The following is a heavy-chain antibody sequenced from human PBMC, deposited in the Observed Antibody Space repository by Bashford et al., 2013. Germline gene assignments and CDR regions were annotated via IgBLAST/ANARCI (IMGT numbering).Heavy chain of an antibody. J-gene: IGHJ4*02. D-gene: IGHD4-17*01. Sequence: LWSRVTMSLDTSKNQFSLSLSSVTAADTAVYYCAREQTTARGLDYWGQGTLVTVSS. V-gene: IGHV4-4*06. CDR3: AREQTTARGLDY.